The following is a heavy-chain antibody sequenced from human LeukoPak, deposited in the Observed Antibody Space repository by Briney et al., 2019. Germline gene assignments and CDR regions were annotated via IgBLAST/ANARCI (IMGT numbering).Heavy chain of an antibody. CDR1: GYTLTTYA. CDR2: ISAYNGNT. J-gene: IGHJ4*02. CDR3: ARYYYDSSGYYYMDFDY. Sequence: GASVKVSCKASGYTLTTYAMHWVRQAPGQRLEWMGWISAYNGNTNYAQKLQGRVTMTTDTSTSTAYMELRSLRSDDTAVYYCARYYYDSSGYYYMDFDYWGQGTLVTVSS. V-gene: IGHV1-18*01. D-gene: IGHD3-22*01.